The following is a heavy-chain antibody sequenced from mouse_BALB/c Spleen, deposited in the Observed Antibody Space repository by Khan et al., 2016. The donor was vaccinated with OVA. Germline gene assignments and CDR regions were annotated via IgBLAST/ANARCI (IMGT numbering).Heavy chain of an antibody. D-gene: IGHD1-1*01. V-gene: IGHV5-6*01. CDR3: ARHWVGVMDY. J-gene: IGHJ4*01. CDR1: GFTFSTYG. CDR2: ISSGGTYT. Sequence: EVELVESGGDLVKPGGSLKLSCAASGFTFSTYGMSWVRQTPDKRLEWVATISSGGTYTSYPDSVKGRFPISRDNAKNTLYLQMSSLRSEDTAMYYCARHWVGVMDYWGQGTSVTVSS.